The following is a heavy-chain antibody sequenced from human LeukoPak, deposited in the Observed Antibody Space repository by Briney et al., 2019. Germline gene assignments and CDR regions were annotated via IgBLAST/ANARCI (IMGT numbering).Heavy chain of an antibody. J-gene: IGHJ4*02. CDR3: AKSSSRYYYDSSGYLDY. CDR1: GFTFSSYA. CDR2: ISGSGGST. D-gene: IGHD3-22*01. V-gene: IGHV3-23*01. Sequence: GGSLRLSCAVSGFTFSSYAMSWVRQAPGKGLEWVSAISGSGGSTYYADSVKGRFTISRDNSKNTLYLQKNSLRAEDTAVYYCAKSSSRYYYDSSGYLDYWGQGTLVTVSS.